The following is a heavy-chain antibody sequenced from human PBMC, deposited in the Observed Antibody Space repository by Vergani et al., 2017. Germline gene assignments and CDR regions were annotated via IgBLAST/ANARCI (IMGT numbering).Heavy chain of an antibody. CDR1: GGSFSGYY. Sequence: QVQLQQWGAGLLKPSETLSLTCAVYGGSFSGYYWSWIRQPPGKGLEWIGEINHSGSTNYNPSLKSRFTISVDTSKNQFSLKLSSVTAADTAVYYCARGHLRYFDWLLSPNWFDPWGQGTLVTVSS. D-gene: IGHD3-9*01. J-gene: IGHJ5*02. V-gene: IGHV4-34*01. CDR3: ARGHLRYFDWLLSPNWFDP. CDR2: INHSGST.